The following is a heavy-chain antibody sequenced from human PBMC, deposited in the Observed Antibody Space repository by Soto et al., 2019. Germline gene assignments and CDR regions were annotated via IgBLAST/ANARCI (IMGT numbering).Heavy chain of an antibody. V-gene: IGHV4-39*01. CDR3: GRLEGLATISYYFDY. D-gene: IGHD3-9*01. CDR2: VYYSGST. J-gene: IGHJ4*02. CDR1: GGSVISSSYC. Sequence: SETLSLTCTVSGGSVISSSYCWGWVRQPPGKGLEWIGSVYYSGSTYYNPSLEGRVTISVDKSKNQFSLKLMSLSAADTAVYYCGRLEGLATISYYFDYWGQGALVTVSS.